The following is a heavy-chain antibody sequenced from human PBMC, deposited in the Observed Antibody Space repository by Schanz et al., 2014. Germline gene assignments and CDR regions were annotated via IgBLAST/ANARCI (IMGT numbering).Heavy chain of an antibody. J-gene: IGHJ3*02. Sequence: VQLLESGGGLVQPGGSLRLSCAASGFTFRSYGMHWVRQAPGKGLEWVALISYDGRSKNHADSVQGRFTISRDNSKNALYLQMDSLRAEDTAVYYCARGIITMVRGGDVGAFDIWGQGTMVTVSS. CDR3: ARGIITMVRGGDVGAFDI. V-gene: IGHV3-33*01. CDR2: ISYDGRSK. D-gene: IGHD3-10*01. CDR1: GFTFRSYG.